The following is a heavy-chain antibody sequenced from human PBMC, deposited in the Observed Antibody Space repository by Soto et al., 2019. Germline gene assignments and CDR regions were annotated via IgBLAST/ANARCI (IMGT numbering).Heavy chain of an antibody. Sequence: VQLQESGPGLVKPSETLWLTCSVSGESVRPKYWSWIRQPPGKGLEWVASISGSGGTTNYADSVKGRFTISRDNSKNTAYLQMNSLRAEDTAVYYCAKDRGTSIDVHRYFHYYGMDVWGQGTTVTVSS. CDR2: ISGSGGTT. CDR1: GESVRPKY. V-gene: IGHV3-23*01. J-gene: IGHJ6*02. CDR3: AKDRGTSIDVHRYFHYYGMDV. D-gene: IGHD2-2*01.